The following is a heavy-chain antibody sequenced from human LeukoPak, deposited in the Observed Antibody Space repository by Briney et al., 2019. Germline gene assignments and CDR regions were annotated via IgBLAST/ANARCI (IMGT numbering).Heavy chain of an antibody. CDR1: GFTFSSYG. CDR3: ARGGADY. V-gene: IGHV3-7*01. Sequence: PGGSLRLSCAASGFTFSSYGMSWVRQAPGQGLEWVANIKQDGSEKYYVDSVKGRFTISRDNAKNSLFLQMNSLRVEDTAVYYCARGGADYWGQGILVTVSS. J-gene: IGHJ4*02. CDR2: IKQDGSEK.